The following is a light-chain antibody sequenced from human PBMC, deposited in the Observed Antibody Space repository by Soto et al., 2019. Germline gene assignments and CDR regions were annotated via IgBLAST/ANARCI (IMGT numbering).Light chain of an antibody. V-gene: IGKV1-39*01. Sequence: DFQMTQSPSSLSASVGDRVTISCRASQYIGDSLNWYQQKPGQPTKLLIYAIASLQSGVPSRFSGSGSGTEFTLTINNVQPEDFATYWCQQSTSADSVAFGQGTRLEIK. CDR3: QQSTSADSVA. J-gene: IGKJ5*01. CDR1: QYIGDS. CDR2: AIA.